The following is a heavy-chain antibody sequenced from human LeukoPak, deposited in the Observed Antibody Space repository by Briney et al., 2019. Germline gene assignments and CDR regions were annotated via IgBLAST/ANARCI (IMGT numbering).Heavy chain of an antibody. CDR3: AKTGFQWGQYFYYMDV. CDR2: IRHDGSSI. D-gene: IGHD1-14*01. CDR1: GFTFSNYA. Sequence: GGSLRLSCAASGFTFSNYAMHWVRQAPGKGLEWVAFIRHDGSSIFYADSVKGRFTISRDNSKNTLYLQMNSLIGEDTAVYYCAKTGFQWGQYFYYMDVWGKGTTVTVSS. V-gene: IGHV3-30*02. J-gene: IGHJ6*03.